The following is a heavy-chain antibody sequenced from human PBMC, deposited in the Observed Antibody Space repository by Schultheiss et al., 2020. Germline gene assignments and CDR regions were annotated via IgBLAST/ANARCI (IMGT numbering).Heavy chain of an antibody. D-gene: IGHD4-17*01. Sequence: SQTLSLTCAVYGGSFSGYYWSWIRQPPGKGLEWIGEINHSGSTNYNPSLKSRVTISVDTSKNQFSLKLSSVTAADTAVYYCARVMTTVTVGAFDIWGQGTMVTVSS. CDR1: GGSFSGYY. V-gene: IGHV4-34*01. J-gene: IGHJ3*02. CDR2: INHSGST. CDR3: ARVMTTVTVGAFDI.